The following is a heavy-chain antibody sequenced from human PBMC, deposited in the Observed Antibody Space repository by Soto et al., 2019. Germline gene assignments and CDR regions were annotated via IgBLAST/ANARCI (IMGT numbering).Heavy chain of an antibody. CDR3: ARIRINYYYYHYYMDV. V-gene: IGHV4-59*08. CDR2: IYYSGST. Sequence: SETLSLTCTVSGGSISSYYWSWIRQPPGKGLEWIGYIYYSGSTNYNPSLKSRVTISVDTSKNQFSLKLSSVTAADTAVYYCARIRINYYYYHYYMDVWGKGTTVTVSS. CDR1: GGSISSYY. J-gene: IGHJ6*03. D-gene: IGHD3-10*01.